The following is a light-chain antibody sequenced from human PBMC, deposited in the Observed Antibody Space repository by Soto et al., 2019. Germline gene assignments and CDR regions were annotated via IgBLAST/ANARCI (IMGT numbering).Light chain of an antibody. CDR1: QTISNW. CDR2: DAS. V-gene: IGKV1-5*01. Sequence: DIQMTQSPSTLSASVGDRVTITCRASQTISNWLAWYQQKPGKAPKVLIYDASTLDGGVPSRFRGRRSGTEFTLTISSLQPSDFETYYCQQYNTYPLTFGGGTKVDIK. J-gene: IGKJ4*01. CDR3: QQYNTYPLT.